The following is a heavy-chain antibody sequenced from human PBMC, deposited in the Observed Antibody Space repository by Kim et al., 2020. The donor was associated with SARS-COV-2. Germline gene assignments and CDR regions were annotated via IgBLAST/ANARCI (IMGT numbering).Heavy chain of an antibody. V-gene: IGHV4-39*01. D-gene: IGHD3-22*01. CDR2: IYYSGST. CDR3: ATTYYDSSGYYFRP. CDR1: GGSISSSSYY. J-gene: IGHJ5*02. Sequence: SETLSLTCTVSGGSISSSSYYWGWIRQPPGKGLEWIGSIYYSGSTYYNPSLKSRVTISVDTSKNQFSLKLSSVTAADTAVYYCATTYYDSSGYYFRPWGQGTLVTVSS.